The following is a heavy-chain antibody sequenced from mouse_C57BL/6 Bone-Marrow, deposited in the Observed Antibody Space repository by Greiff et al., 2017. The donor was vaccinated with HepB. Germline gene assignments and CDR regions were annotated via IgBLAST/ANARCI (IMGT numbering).Heavy chain of an antibody. CDR3: ARQYYYGSSYDWYFDV. CDR1: GFTFSDYG. J-gene: IGHJ1*03. V-gene: IGHV5-15*01. Sequence: EVQVVESGGGLVQPGGSLKLSCAASGFTFSDYGMAWVRQAPRKGPEWVAFISNLAYSIYYADTVTGRFTISRENAKNTLYLEMSSLRSEDTAMYYCARQYYYGSSYDWYFDVWGTGTTVTVSS. CDR2: ISNLAYSI. D-gene: IGHD1-1*01.